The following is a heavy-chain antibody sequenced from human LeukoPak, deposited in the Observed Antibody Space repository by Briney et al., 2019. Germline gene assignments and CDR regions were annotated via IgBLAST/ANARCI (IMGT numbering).Heavy chain of an antibody. Sequence: SETLSLTCTVPGGSISSYYWSWIRQPPGKGLEWIGYIYYSGSTNYNPSLKSRVTISVDTSKNQFSLKLSSVTAADTAVYYCARSGYYYYYYGMDVWGQGTTVTVSS. D-gene: IGHD3-3*01. V-gene: IGHV4-59*01. CDR1: GGSISSYY. CDR3: ARSGYYYYYYGMDV. J-gene: IGHJ6*02. CDR2: IYYSGST.